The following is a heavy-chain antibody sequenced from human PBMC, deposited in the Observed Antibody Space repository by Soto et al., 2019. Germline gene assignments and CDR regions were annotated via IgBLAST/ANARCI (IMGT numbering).Heavy chain of an antibody. V-gene: IGHV4-31*03. D-gene: IGHD3-22*01. CDR3: ARATRGPSSGYYQLDY. Sequence: QVQLQESGPGLVKPSQTLSLTCTVSGGSISSGGYYWSWIRQHPGKRLEWIGHIYYSGSTYYNPSLKSRFTISVDTSKNQFSLKLSSVTAADTAVYYCARATRGPSSGYYQLDYWGQGTLVTVSS. J-gene: IGHJ4*02. CDR1: GGSISSGGYY. CDR2: IYYSGST.